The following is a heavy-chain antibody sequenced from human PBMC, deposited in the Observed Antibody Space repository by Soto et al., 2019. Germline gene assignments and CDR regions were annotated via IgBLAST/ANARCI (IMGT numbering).Heavy chain of an antibody. D-gene: IGHD6-19*01. CDR3: AKGAVAGTPPSYYYSGMDV. V-gene: IGHV1-69*12. CDR2: IIPLFGTV. Sequence: QVQLLQSGAEVKKPGSSVRVSCEASGGTFRTYAISWVRQAPGQGLEWMGEIIPLFGTVNYAQKFQGRVTITADESTTTVYMDLRSLRSEDTAVYYCAKGAVAGTPPSYYYSGMDVWGQGTTVTVSS. CDR1: GGTFRTYA. J-gene: IGHJ6*02.